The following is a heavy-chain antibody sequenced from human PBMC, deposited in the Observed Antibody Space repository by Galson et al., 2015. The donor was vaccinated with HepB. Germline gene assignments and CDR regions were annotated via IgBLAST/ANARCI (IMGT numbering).Heavy chain of an antibody. CDR2: IKQDGSET. V-gene: IGHV3-7*03. D-gene: IGHD6-13*01. CDR3: TSTISAGPGTY. Sequence: SLRLSCADSGFTFSRYWMTWVRQTPGKGLEWVANIKQDGSETYYVDSLRDRFTISRDNARRSLYLQMNGLRPEDTGVYYCTSTISAGPGTYWGQGTLVTVSP. CDR1: GFTFSRYW. J-gene: IGHJ4*02.